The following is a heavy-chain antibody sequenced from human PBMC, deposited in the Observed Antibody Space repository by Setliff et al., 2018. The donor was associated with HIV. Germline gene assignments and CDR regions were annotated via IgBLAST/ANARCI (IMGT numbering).Heavy chain of an antibody. D-gene: IGHD3-10*01. Sequence: SVKVSCKASGGTFSRNPISWVRQAPGQGLEWMGGITPIFGTTKYAQKFQGRVTITADESRTTAYLDLSSLRSEDTAVYYCATAGEMATIGYSYYYMGVWGKGTTVTVSS. CDR2: ITPIFGTT. CDR3: ATAGEMATIGYSYYYMGV. CDR1: GGTFSRNP. J-gene: IGHJ6*03. V-gene: IGHV1-69*13.